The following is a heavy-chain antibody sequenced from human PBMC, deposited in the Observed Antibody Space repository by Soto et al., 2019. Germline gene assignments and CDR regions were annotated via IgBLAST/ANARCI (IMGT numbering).Heavy chain of an antibody. CDR2: INHSGST. D-gene: IGHD4-17*01. CDR1: GGCCSGYY. J-gene: IGHJ4*02. CDR3: ASIRETTVTTNRYFDY. V-gene: IGHV4-34*01. Sequence: SQTLSLTCGVDGGCCSGYYWSWISQPPGKGLEWIGEINHSGSTNYNPSLKSRVTISVDTSKNQFSLKLSSVTAADTAVYYCASIRETTVTTNRYFDYWGQGTLVTVSS.